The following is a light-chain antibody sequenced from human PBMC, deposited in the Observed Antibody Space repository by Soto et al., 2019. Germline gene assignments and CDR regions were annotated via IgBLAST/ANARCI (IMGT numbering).Light chain of an antibody. J-gene: IGLJ1*01. V-gene: IGLV2-8*01. Sequence: QSVLTQPPSASGSPGQSVTIFCTGTSSDVGGYNYVSWYQQHPGKAPKLIIYEVSKRPSGVPDRFSGSKSGYTASLTVSGLQAEDEAEYYCTSYAGSNSYLFGTVTKVTVL. CDR2: EVS. CDR3: TSYAGSNSYL. CDR1: SSDVGGYNY.